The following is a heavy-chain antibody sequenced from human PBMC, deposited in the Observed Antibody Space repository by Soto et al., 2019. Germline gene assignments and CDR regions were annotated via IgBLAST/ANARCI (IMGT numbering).Heavy chain of an antibody. CDR1: GGSVSSGSYY. J-gene: IGHJ4*02. V-gene: IGHV4-61*01. D-gene: IGHD3-22*01. Sequence: QVQLQESGPGLVKPSETLSLTCTVSGGSVSSGSYYWSWIRQPPGKGLEWIGYIYYSGSTKYNPSLKSRVTISVVTSKNQLSLELSSVTAADTAVYYCARDRYYDSSGYYFDYWGQGTLVTVSS. CDR2: IYYSGST. CDR3: ARDRYYDSSGYYFDY.